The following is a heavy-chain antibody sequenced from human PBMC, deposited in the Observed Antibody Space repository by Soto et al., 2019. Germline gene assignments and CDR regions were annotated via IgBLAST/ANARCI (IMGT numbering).Heavy chain of an antibody. D-gene: IGHD2-15*01. CDR2: IIPIFDA. V-gene: IGHV1-69*12. Sequence: QVQLVQSGAEVKKPGSSVKVSCKAAGGTFSRNAFSWVRQAPGQGLEWMGGIIPIFDATYAQKFQGRVTISADESTSTTYMELSSLRSEDTAVYYCAREGDCISSSCQNLYGMDVWGQGTTVTVSS. CDR1: GGTFSRNA. J-gene: IGHJ6*02. CDR3: AREGDCISSSCQNLYGMDV.